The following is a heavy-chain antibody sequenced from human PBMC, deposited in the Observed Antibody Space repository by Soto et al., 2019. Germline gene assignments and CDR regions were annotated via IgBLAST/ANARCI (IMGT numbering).Heavy chain of an antibody. CDR3: AILAIAAAAVTLAYYFDY. Sequence: SETLSLTCTVSGGSVSSGSYYWSWIRQPPGKGLEWIGYIYYSGSTNYNPSLKSRVTISVDTSKNQFSLKLSSVTAADTAVYYFAILAIAAAAVTLAYYFDYWVQGTLVTVSS. CDR1: GGSVSSGSYY. D-gene: IGHD6-25*01. V-gene: IGHV4-61*01. J-gene: IGHJ4*02. CDR2: IYYSGST.